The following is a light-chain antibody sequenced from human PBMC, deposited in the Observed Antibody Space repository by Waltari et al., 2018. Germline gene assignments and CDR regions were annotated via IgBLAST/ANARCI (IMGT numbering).Light chain of an antibody. CDR3: QSYDTSLSVV. V-gene: IGLV1-40*01. CDR1: GSNIGAGYD. J-gene: IGLJ2*01. Sequence: QSVLTQPPSVSGAPGQRVTISCTGSGSNIGAGYDVHWYRQLPGKAPTSLIYGTNPPPLGVPAPFLGPQSGTSASLAIVRLQADDEADYYCQSYDTSLSVVFGGGTKLTVL. CDR2: GTN.